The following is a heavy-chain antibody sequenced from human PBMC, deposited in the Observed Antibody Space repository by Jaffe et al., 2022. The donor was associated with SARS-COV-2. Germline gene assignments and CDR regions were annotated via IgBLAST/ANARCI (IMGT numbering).Heavy chain of an antibody. Sequence: EVQLLESGGGLVQPGGSLRLSCAVSGFTFSSYAMSWVRQAPGKGLEWVSAISGSDGSTYYPDSVKGRFTISRDNSKNTLYLQMSSLRAEDTAVYYCAKALGSSTYSYFAYWGPGTLVTVSS. CDR1: GFTFSSYA. V-gene: IGHV3-23*01. J-gene: IGHJ4*02. D-gene: IGHD3-9*01. CDR3: AKALGSSTYSYFAY. CDR2: ISGSDGST.